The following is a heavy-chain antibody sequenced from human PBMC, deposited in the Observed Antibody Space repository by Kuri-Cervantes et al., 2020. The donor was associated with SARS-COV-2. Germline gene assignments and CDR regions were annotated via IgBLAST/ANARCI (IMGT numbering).Heavy chain of an antibody. Sequence: SVKVSCKASGGTFSGYAISWVRQAPGQGLEWMGGIIPIFGTANYAQKFQGRVTITTDESTSTAYMELSSLRSEDTAVYYCARDSDCSSTSCYNWFDPWGQGTLVTVSS. J-gene: IGHJ5*02. CDR3: ARDSDCSSTSCYNWFDP. CDR2: IIPIFGTA. CDR1: GGTFSGYA. V-gene: IGHV1-69*05. D-gene: IGHD2-2*01.